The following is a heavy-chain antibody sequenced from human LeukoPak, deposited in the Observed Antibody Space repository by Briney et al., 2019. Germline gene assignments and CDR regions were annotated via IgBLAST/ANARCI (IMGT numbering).Heavy chain of an antibody. D-gene: IGHD6-19*01. Sequence: PGGSLRLSCAGSGFSFISYPMNWVRQAPGKGLEWISYISKSGDDIYYADSVKGRFTISRDNAKNSLYLQMNSLRDEDTAVYYCAKVPAFTSGWYAGPFDYWGQGTLVTVSS. CDR1: GFSFISYP. CDR3: AKVPAFTSGWYAGPFDY. CDR2: ISKSGDDI. J-gene: IGHJ4*02. V-gene: IGHV3-48*02.